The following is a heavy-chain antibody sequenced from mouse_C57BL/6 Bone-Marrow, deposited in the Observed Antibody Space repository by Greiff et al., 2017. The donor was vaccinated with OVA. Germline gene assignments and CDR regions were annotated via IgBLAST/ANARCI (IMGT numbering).Heavy chain of an antibody. CDR3: ARRGIRPRWYFDV. Sequence: EVPRVESGGGLVQPGGSLKLSCAASGFTFSDYGMAWVRQAPRTGPEWVAFISTLAYSIYYADTVPGRFTISRENAKNTLYLEMISRRSEDTAMYYCARRGIRPRWYFDVWGTGTTVTVSS. J-gene: IGHJ1*03. CDR1: GFTFSDYG. V-gene: IGHV5-15*01. D-gene: IGHD2-4*01. CDR2: ISTLAYSI.